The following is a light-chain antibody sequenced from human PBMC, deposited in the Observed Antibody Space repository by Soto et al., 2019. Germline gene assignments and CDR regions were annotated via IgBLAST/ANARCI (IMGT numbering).Light chain of an antibody. Sequence: DIQMTQSPSSLSASLGDRVTITFLASQSISSYLNWYQQKPGKAPKLLVYDASTLQSGVATRFSGSGSGTEFTLIISGLQPEDSATYYCQQYTNTNNPWMFGPGTKV. CDR2: DAS. J-gene: IGKJ1*01. CDR3: QQYTNTNNPWM. V-gene: IGKV1-39*01. CDR1: QSISSY.